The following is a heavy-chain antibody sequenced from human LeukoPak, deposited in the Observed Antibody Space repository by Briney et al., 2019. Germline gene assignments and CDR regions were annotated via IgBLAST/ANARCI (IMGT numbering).Heavy chain of an antibody. CDR3: ASAGYGSSWYGAFDI. D-gene: IGHD6-13*01. Sequence: ASVKVSCKASGYTFTGYYMHWVRQAPGQGLEWMGRINANSGGTNYAQKFQGRVTMTRDTSISTAYMELSRLRSDDTAVYYCASAGYGSSWYGAFDIWGQGTMVTVSS. CDR2: INANSGGT. V-gene: IGHV1-2*06. J-gene: IGHJ3*02. CDR1: GYTFTGYY.